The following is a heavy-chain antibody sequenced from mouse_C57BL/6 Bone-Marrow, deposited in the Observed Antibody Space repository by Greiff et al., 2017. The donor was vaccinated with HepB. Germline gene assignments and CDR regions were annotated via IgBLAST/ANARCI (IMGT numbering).Heavy chain of an antibody. CDR3: ARSKSGYYAMDY. CDR2: IDPNSGGT. V-gene: IGHV1-72*01. CDR1: GYTFTSYW. Sequence: KQSCKASGYTFTSYWMHWGKQRPGRGLEWIGRIDPNSGGTKYNEKFKSKATLTVDKPSSTAYMQLSSLTSEDSAVYYCARSKSGYYAMDYWGQGTSVTVSS. J-gene: IGHJ4*01. D-gene: IGHD3-2*02.